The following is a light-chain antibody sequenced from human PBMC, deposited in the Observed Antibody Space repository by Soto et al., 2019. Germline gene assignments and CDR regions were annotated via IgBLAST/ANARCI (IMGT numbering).Light chain of an antibody. Sequence: DIQMTQSPSTLSASVGDRVTITCRASQGISTWLAWYQQKPGKAPKLLIYKASSLEGGVTSRFSGSGSGTEFNITVSSLQPDDFAPYYCQQYNTYPLTFGGGTTVEIK. V-gene: IGKV1-5*03. CDR2: KAS. J-gene: IGKJ4*01. CDR3: QQYNTYPLT. CDR1: QGISTW.